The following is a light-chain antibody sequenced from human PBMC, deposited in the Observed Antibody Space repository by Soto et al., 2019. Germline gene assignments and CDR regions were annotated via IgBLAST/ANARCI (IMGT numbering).Light chain of an antibody. CDR1: QSVSSK. V-gene: IGKV3-15*01. CDR3: QHYNNWPLT. CDR2: DAS. J-gene: IGKJ4*01. Sequence: EIVMTQSPATVSGSPGERATLSCGASQSVSSKLAWYQQRPGQAPRLLIYDASTRATGIPARFSGGGSGTEFTLTISSLQPEDFAVYYCQHYNNWPLTFGGGTKVDIK.